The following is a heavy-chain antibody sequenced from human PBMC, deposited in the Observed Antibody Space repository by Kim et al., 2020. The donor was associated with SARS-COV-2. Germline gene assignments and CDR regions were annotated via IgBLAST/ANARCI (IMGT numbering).Heavy chain of an antibody. CDR1: GGSISSSSYY. V-gene: IGHV4-39*01. CDR3: ARRVGIPFSFDI. Sequence: SETLSLTCTVSGGSISSSSYYWGWIRQPPGKGLEWIGSIYYSGSTYYNPSLKSGSTYYNPSLKSRVTISVDTSRNQFSLKLSSVTAADTAVYYCARRVGIPFSFDIWGQGTMVTVSS. D-gene: IGHD1-26*01. J-gene: IGHJ3*02. CDR2: IYYSGSTYYNPSLKSGST.